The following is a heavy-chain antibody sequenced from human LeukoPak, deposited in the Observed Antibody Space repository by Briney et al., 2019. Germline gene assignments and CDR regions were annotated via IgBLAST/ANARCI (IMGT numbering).Heavy chain of an antibody. CDR1: GGSISSSSYY. Sequence: SETLSLTCTVSGGSISSSSYYWGWIRQPPGKGLEWIGSIYYSGSTYYNPSLKSRVTISVDTSKNQFSLKLSSVTAADTAVYYCARQKLDIVVVPAAPLDYWGQGTLVTVSS. V-gene: IGHV4-39*01. CDR2: IYYSGST. D-gene: IGHD2-2*03. CDR3: ARQKLDIVVVPAAPLDY. J-gene: IGHJ4*02.